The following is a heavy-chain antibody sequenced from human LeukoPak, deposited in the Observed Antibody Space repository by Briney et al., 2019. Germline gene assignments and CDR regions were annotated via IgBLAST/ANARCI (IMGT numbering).Heavy chain of an antibody. D-gene: IGHD6-13*01. Sequence: GGSLRLSCAAFRFTFSSYAMSWVRQAPGKGLEWVSAISGSGGSTYYADSVKGRFTISRDNSKNTLYLQMNSLRAEDTAVYYCARRNIAAAALDYWGQGTLVTVSS. CDR3: ARRNIAAAALDY. CDR1: RFTFSSYA. V-gene: IGHV3-23*01. CDR2: ISGSGGST. J-gene: IGHJ4*02.